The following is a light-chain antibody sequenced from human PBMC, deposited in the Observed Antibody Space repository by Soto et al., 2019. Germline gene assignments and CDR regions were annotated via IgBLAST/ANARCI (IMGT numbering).Light chain of an antibody. J-gene: IGKJ1*01. CDR2: GAS. V-gene: IGKV3-20*01. CDR3: QSYDLSPT. Sequence: EIVLTQSPGTLSLSPGERATLSCRASQSVSSNYFAWYQQKPGQAPRLLIFGASSRASAIPDRFSGSGSGTDFTLTISRLEPEDFAVYYCQSYDLSPTFGQGTKVE. CDR1: QSVSSNY.